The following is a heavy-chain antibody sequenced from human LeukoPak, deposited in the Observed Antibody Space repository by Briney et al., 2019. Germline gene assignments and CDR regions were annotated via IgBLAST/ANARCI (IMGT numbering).Heavy chain of an antibody. CDR3: ARVLGLYSYGYGDY. CDR1: GYTFTSYG. Sequence: GASVKVSCKASGYTFTSYGISWVRQAPGQGLEWMGWISAYNGNTNYAQKLQGRVTITADKSTSTAYMELSSLRSDDTAVYYCARVLGLYSYGYGDYWGQGTLVTVSS. V-gene: IGHV1-18*01. D-gene: IGHD5-18*01. CDR2: ISAYNGNT. J-gene: IGHJ4*02.